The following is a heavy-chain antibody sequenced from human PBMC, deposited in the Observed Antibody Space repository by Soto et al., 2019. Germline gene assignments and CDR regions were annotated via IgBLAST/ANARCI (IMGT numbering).Heavy chain of an antibody. CDR1: GYTFTSYG. Sequence: SVKVSCKASGYTFTSYGISWVRQAPGQGLEWMGWISAYNGNTNYAQKLQGRVTMTTDTSTSTAHMELRSLRSEDTAVYYCARVRTNLLLGFGDPGYYYGLDGWGQGTKATVSS. CDR3: ARVRTNLLLGFGDPGYYYGLDG. V-gene: IGHV1-18*01. J-gene: IGHJ6*02. CDR2: ISAYNGNT. D-gene: IGHD3-10*01.